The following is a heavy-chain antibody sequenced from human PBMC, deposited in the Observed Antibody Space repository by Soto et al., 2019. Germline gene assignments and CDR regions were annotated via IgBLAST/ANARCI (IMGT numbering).Heavy chain of an antibody. J-gene: IGHJ3*02. Sequence: ASVKVSCKASGYTFTSYDINWVRQATGQGLEWMGWMNPNSGNTGYAQKFQGRVTMTRNTSISTAYMELSSLKSEGTAGEYCGGNPTNCSRSNCYGFDIWGQGTMVTVSS. CDR2: MNPNSGNT. CDR3: GGNPTNCSRSNCYGFDI. V-gene: IGHV1-8*02. D-gene: IGHD2-2*01. CDR1: GYTFTSYD.